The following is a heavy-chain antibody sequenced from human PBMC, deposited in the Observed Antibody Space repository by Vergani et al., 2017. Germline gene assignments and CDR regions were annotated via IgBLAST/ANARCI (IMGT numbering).Heavy chain of an antibody. D-gene: IGHD1-26*01. V-gene: IGHV3-30*02. Sequence: QVQLVESGGGVVQRGGFLRLSCATSGFTICNYDMQWIRQGPGKRLEFVAFIQFDGSTQYYEDSVKGRFTLSRDFSKNTLYRQMNSLRADDTATYYCAKHFRGWDIDHWGQGTQVIVSS. CDR3: AKHFRGWDIDH. CDR1: GFTICNYD. J-gene: IGHJ4*02. CDR2: IQFDGSTQ.